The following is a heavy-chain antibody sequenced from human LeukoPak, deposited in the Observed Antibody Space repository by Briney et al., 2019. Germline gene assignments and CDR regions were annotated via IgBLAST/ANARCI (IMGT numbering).Heavy chain of an antibody. CDR2: IDSSGTT. J-gene: IGHJ4*01. V-gene: IGHV4-4*07. CDR1: AGSINTYF. CDR3: ATGGYSAWCDY. D-gene: IGHD6-19*01. Sequence: SETLSLTCSVSAGSINTYFWSWIRQPAGRGLEGIGRIDSSGTTSLNPSLKSRVTISQDKSKKQFSLKLSSVTAADTAVYYCATGGYSAWCDYWGHGTQVIVSS.